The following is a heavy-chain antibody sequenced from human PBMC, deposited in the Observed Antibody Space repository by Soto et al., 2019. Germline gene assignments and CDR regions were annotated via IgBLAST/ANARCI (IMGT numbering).Heavy chain of an antibody. CDR2: MNPHSGNT. Sequence: ASVKVSCKASGYTFTSFDINWVRQATGQGLEWMGWMNPHSGNTGYAQKFQGRVTMTRDTSISTAYMELSSLRSEDTAVYYCARGSGYSTSHNWFDPWGQGTRVTVSS. V-gene: IGHV1-8*01. J-gene: IGHJ5*02. CDR1: GYTFTSFD. CDR3: ARGSGYSTSHNWFDP. D-gene: IGHD5-12*01.